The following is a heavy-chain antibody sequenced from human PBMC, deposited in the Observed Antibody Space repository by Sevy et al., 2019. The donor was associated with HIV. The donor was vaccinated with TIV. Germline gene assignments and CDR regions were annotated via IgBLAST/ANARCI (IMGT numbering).Heavy chain of an antibody. CDR1: RFNFRTHA. V-gene: IGHV3-30-3*01. D-gene: IGHD5-12*01. J-gene: IGHJ4*01. CDR2: ISYAGDTK. Sequence: GGSLRLSCAASRFNFRTHAMHWVRHAPGRGLEWVAVISYAGDTKYNTDSVKGRFTISRDNSKNTLFLQMNSLRPEDTAVYYCARDSGYRPYDYPGNYWGQGTLVTVSS. CDR3: ARDSGYRPYDYPGNY.